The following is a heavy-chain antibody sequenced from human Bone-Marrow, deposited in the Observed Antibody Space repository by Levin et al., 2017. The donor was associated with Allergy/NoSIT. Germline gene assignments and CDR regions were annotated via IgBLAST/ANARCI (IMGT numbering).Heavy chain of an antibody. V-gene: IGHV2-5*01. Sequence: SGPTLVKPTQTLTLTCTFSGFSLTTSGVGVGWIRQPPGKALEWLGLIYWNDDKRYYSPLKSRLAITKDTSKNQVVLTMTNMDPVDTGTYYCAQSSDFWSANGRADSWGQGTLVTVSS. CDR2: IYWNDDK. J-gene: IGHJ4*02. CDR3: AQSSDFWSANGRADS. D-gene: IGHD3-3*01. CDR1: GFSLTTSGVG.